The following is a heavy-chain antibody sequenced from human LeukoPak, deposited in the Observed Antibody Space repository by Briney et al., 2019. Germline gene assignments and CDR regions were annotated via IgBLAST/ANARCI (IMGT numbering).Heavy chain of an antibody. Sequence: ASVKVSCKASGYSFTSYDINWVRQAAGQGLEWMGWVNPDNGNTDYAQRFQGRVTITRNTSIATAYMELSSLRSDDTAVYYCARDWQGIQLWLGSWGQGTLVTVSS. CDR1: GYSFTSYD. V-gene: IGHV1-8*03. J-gene: IGHJ5*02. CDR3: ARDWQGIQLWLGS. D-gene: IGHD5-18*01. CDR2: VNPDNGNT.